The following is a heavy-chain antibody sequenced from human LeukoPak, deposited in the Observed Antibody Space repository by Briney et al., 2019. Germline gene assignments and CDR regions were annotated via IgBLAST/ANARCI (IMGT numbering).Heavy chain of an antibody. V-gene: IGHV1-2*02. CDR1: GYTFTGYY. CDR3: AFFEYSSSSSHY. CDR2: INPNSGGT. Sequence: ASVKVSCKASGYTFTGYYMHWVRQAPGQGLEWMGWINPNSGGTKYAQKFQGRVTMTRDTSISTAYMELSRLRSDDTAVYYCAFFEYSSSSSHYWGQGTLVTVSS. D-gene: IGHD6-6*01. J-gene: IGHJ4*02.